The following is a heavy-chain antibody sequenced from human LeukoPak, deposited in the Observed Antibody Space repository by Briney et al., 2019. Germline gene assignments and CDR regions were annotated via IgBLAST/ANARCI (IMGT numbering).Heavy chain of an antibody. J-gene: IGHJ4*02. CDR2: IYYSGST. CDR3: ARHPANVERINYYDSSGSPGPFDY. V-gene: IGHV4-39*01. CDR1: GGSISSSSYY. Sequence: PSETLSLTCTVSGGSISSSSYYWGWIRQPPGKGLEWIGSIYYSGSTYYNPSLKSRVTISVDTSKNQFSLKLSSVTAADTAVYYCARHPANVERINYYDSSGSPGPFDYWGQGTLVTVSS. D-gene: IGHD3-22*01.